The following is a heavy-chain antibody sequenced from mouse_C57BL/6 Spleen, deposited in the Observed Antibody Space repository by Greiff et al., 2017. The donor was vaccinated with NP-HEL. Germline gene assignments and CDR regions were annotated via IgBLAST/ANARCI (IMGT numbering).Heavy chain of an antibody. Sequence: QVQLQQSGPELVKPGASVKISCKASGYAFSSSWMNWVKQRPGKGLEWIGRIYPGDGDTNYNGKFKGKATLTADKSSSTAYMQLSSLTSEDSAVYFCARSYDSTMDYWGQGTSVTVSS. J-gene: IGHJ4*01. CDR3: ARSYDSTMDY. V-gene: IGHV1-82*01. CDR1: GYAFSSSW. CDR2: IYPGDGDT. D-gene: IGHD2-4*01.